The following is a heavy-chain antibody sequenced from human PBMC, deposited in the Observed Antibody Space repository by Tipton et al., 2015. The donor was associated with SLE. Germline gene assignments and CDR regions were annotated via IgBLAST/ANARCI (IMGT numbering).Heavy chain of an antibody. CDR2: IKQDGSEK. CDR3: ASDRSSGWKGRDWFDP. Sequence: SLRLSCAASGFTFSSYWMSWVRQAPGKGLEWVANIKQDGSEKYYVDSVKGRFTIPRDNAKNSLYLQMNSLRAEDTAVYYCASDRSSGWKGRDWFDPWGQGTLVTVSS. J-gene: IGHJ5*02. CDR1: GFTFSSYW. D-gene: IGHD6-19*01. V-gene: IGHV3-7*05.